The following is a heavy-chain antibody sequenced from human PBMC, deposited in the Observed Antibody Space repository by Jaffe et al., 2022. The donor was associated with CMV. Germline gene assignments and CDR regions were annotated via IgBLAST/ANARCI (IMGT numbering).Heavy chain of an antibody. V-gene: IGHV3-7*01. CDR2: IKQDGSEK. D-gene: IGHD5-12*01. CDR3: ARGGYSGYGGRGGLDY. J-gene: IGHJ4*02. Sequence: EVQLVESGGGLVQPGGSLRLSCAASGFTFSSYWMSWVRQAPGKGLEWVANIKQDGSEKYYVDSVKGRFTISRDNAKNSLYLQMNSLRAEDTAVYYCARGGYSGYGGRGGLDYWGQGTLVTVSS. CDR1: GFTFSSYW.